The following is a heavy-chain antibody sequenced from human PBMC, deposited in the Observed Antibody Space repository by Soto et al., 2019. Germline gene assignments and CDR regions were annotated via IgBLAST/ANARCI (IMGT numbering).Heavy chain of an antibody. D-gene: IGHD3-3*01. CDR3: ARHEQFCYYYYGMDV. CDR2: INPGDSDI. J-gene: IGHJ6*02. CDR1: GYSFTTYW. Sequence: PGESLKISCKASGYSFTTYWIAWMRQMPGKGLEWMGIINPGDSDIRYSPSFQGQVTISADNSISTAYLQWSSLKASDTAMYYCARHEQFCYYYYGMDVWGQGTAVTVSS. V-gene: IGHV5-51*01.